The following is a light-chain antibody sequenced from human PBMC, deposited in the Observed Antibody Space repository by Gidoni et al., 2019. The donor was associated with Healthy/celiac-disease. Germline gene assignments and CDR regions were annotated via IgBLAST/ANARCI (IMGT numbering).Light chain of an antibody. J-gene: IGLJ1*01. CDR3: NSRDSSGNHYD. Sequence: QDPPVSVALGQTVRITCQGDSLRSYYSSWYQQKPGQAPVLVIYGKNNRPSGIPDRFSGSSSGNTASWTITGAQAEDEADYYCNSRDSSGNHYDFGTGTKVTVL. V-gene: IGLV3-19*01. CDR1: SLRSYY. CDR2: GKN.